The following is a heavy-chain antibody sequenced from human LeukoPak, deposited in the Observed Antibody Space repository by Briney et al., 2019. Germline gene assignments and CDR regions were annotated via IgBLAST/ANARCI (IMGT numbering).Heavy chain of an antibody. J-gene: IGHJ4*02. V-gene: IGHV3-30-3*01. CDR2: ISYDGSNK. Sequence: GGSLRLSCAASGFTFSSYAMPWVRQAPGKGLEWVAVISYDGSNKYYADSVKGRFTISRDNSKNTLYLQMNSLRAEDTAVYYCARGPYYYDSSGYYHGDYWGQGTLVTVSS. CDR1: GFTFSSYA. D-gene: IGHD3-22*01. CDR3: ARGPYYYDSSGYYHGDY.